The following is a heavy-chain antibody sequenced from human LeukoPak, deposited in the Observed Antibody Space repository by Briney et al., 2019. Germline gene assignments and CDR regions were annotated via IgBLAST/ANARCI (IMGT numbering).Heavy chain of an antibody. CDR1: GFTFSDYY. CDR3: AREGSSWYLENDAFDI. Sequence: GGSLRLSCAASGFTFSDYYMSWIRRAPGKGLEWVSYISSSGSTINYADSVKGRFTISRDNAKNSLYLQMNSLRAEDTAVYYCAREGSSWYLENDAFDIWGQGTMVTVSS. CDR2: ISSSGSTI. J-gene: IGHJ3*02. V-gene: IGHV3-11*01. D-gene: IGHD6-13*01.